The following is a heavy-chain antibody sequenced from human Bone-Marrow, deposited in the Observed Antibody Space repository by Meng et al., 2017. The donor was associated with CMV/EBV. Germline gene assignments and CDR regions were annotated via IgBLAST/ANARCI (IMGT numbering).Heavy chain of an antibody. CDR3: VKENSAYDFFDY. CDR1: GFTFDDYV. Sequence: GGSLRLSCAASGFTFDDYVMHWVRQAPGKGLEWVSRINWNGAIVGYAGSVKGRFTISRDNAKNSLFLQMNRLRAEDTALYYCVKENSAYDFFDYCGQGTLVTVSS. V-gene: IGHV3-9*01. D-gene: IGHD5-12*01. J-gene: IGHJ4*02. CDR2: INWNGAIV.